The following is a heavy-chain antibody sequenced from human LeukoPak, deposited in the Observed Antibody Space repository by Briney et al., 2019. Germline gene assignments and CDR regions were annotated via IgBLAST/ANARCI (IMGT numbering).Heavy chain of an antibody. CDR1: GDSFNNYP. J-gene: IGHJ4*01. CDR3: ARDPSSGAGGIAPILEWLSPSGYTSDY. CDR2: VSPSGGST. Sequence: GASVKVSCKASGDSFNNYPIHWFRQAPGQGPEWLGVVSPSGGSTSYAQKFQGRVTMTRDMSTSTVYMELSSLRSEDTAVYYCARDPSSGAGGIAPILEWLSPSGYTSDYWGQQTLVTVSS. V-gene: IGHV1-46*02. D-gene: IGHD3-3*01.